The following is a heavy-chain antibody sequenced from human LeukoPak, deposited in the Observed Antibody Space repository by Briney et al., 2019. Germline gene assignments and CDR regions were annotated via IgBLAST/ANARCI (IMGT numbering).Heavy chain of an antibody. CDR2: IHYSGST. D-gene: IGHD3-9*01. CDR3: ARLPTGFPNWFDT. Sequence: PSVTLSLTCTVSGGSISISSYNWAWIRQPPGKGLEWIAAIHYSGSTYYNPSLMSRVAISVDTSKNQFSLKLSSLTATDTAVYYCARLPTGFPNWFDTWGQGTLVTVSS. J-gene: IGHJ5*02. CDR1: GGSISISSYN. V-gene: IGHV4-39*01.